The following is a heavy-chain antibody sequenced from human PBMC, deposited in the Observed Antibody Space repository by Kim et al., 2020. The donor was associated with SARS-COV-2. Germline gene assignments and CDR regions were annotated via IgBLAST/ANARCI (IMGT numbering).Heavy chain of an antibody. D-gene: IGHD3-10*01. CDR1: GGSFSGYY. CDR3: SRSPVDYGSGSYSDY. J-gene: IGHJ4*02. CDR2: INHSGST. V-gene: IGHV4-34*01. Sequence: SETLSLTCAVYGGSFSGYYWSWIRQPPGKGLEWIGEINHSGSTNYNPALKSRVTISVDTSKNQFSLKLSSVTAADTAVYYCSRSPVDYGSGSYSDYWGQG.